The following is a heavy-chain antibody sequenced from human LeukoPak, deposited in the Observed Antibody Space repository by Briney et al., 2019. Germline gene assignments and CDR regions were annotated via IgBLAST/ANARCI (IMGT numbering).Heavy chain of an antibody. Sequence: GGSLRLSCAASGFTFDEYAMHWVRQAPGKGLEWVSGISWNSGSIGYADSVKGRFTISRDNAKNSLYLQMNSLRAEDMALYYCAKDYYYDSSGPFDYWGQGTLVTVSS. CDR1: GFTFDEYA. J-gene: IGHJ4*02. V-gene: IGHV3-9*03. CDR3: AKDYYYDSSGPFDY. CDR2: ISWNSGSI. D-gene: IGHD3-22*01.